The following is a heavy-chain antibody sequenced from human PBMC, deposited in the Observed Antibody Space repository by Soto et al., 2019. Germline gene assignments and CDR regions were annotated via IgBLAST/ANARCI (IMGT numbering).Heavy chain of an antibody. V-gene: IGHV1-69*06. CDR1: GGTFSSYA. CDR2: IIPIFGAA. J-gene: IGHJ6*02. CDR3: AREGSRDIVVVVAAGQDTNGMDV. Sequence: APVKVSSKASGGTFSSYAISWVREAPGQGLEWMGGIIPIFGAANYAQKFQGRVTITEDTSTSTAYMELRSLRSDDTAVYYCAREGSRDIVVVVAAGQDTNGMDVWGQGTTVTVSS. D-gene: IGHD2-15*01.